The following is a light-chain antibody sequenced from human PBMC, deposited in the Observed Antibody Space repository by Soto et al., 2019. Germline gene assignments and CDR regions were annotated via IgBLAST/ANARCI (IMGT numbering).Light chain of an antibody. CDR3: QQYDIWPPT. J-gene: IGKJ1*01. CDR2: GAS. CDR1: QSVSSN. Sequence: EIVMTQSPATLSVSPGERATLSCRSSQSVSSNLAWFQQKPGQTPRLLFNGASTRATGIPARFTGSGSGTEFIFTISSLQSEDFAVYYCQQYDIWPPTFGQGTKVDIK. V-gene: IGKV3-15*01.